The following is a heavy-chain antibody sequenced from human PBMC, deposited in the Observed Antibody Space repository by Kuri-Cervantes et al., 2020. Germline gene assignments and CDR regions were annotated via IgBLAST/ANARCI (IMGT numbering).Heavy chain of an antibody. Sequence: GGSLRLSCAASGFTFSSYGMHWVRQAPGRGLEWVAVIWYDGSNKYYADSVKGRFTISRDNSKNTLYLQMNSLGAEDTAVYYCARVGYDSLYYYYYMDVWGKGTTVTVSS. CDR1: GFTFSSYG. V-gene: IGHV3-33*01. CDR3: ARVGYDSLYYYYYMDV. D-gene: IGHD5-12*01. CDR2: IWYDGSNK. J-gene: IGHJ6*03.